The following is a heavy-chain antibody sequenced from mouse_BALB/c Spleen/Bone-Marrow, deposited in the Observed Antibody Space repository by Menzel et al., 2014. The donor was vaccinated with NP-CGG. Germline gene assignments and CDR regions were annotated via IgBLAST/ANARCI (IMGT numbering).Heavy chain of an antibody. D-gene: IGHD1-1*01. J-gene: IGHJ2*01. CDR3: ARSGYGSNYDY. CDR1: GYAFXAYW. V-gene: IGHV1-80*01. CDR2: IYPGDGDT. Sequence: VQLQQSGAELVRPGSSVKISCKASGYAFXAYWMIWVKQRPGQGLEWIGQIYPGDGDTNYNGKFKGKATLTADKSSSTAYMQLSSLTSEDSAVYFCARSGYGSNYDYWGQDTTLTVSS.